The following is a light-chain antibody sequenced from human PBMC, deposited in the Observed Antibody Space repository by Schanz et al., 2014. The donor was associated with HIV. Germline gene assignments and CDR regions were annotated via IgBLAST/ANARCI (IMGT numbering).Light chain of an antibody. CDR1: QSVCSN. CDR3: QHYGDSRGT. V-gene: IGKV3D-15*01. Sequence: EIVMTQSPATLSVSPGERATLSCRASQSVCSNLASHHQKPGQAPSLLMYGASTRAAGLPARVSGGGSGTDFTLTISRLEPEDFAVYYCQHYGDSRGTFGGGTKVDI. CDR2: GAS. J-gene: IGKJ4*02.